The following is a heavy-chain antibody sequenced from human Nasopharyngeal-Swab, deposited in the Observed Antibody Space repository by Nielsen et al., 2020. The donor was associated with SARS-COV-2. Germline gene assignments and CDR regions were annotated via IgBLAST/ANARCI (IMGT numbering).Heavy chain of an antibody. V-gene: IGHV1-2*04. D-gene: IGHD1-14*01. Sequence: ASVKVSCKASGYTFTGYYMHWVRQAPGQGLEWMGWNNPNSGGTNYAQKFQGWVTMTRDTSISTAYMELSRLRTDDTAVYYCAREPGGRLFPSDYMDVWGKGTTVTVSS. CDR1: GYTFTGYY. CDR2: NNPNSGGT. CDR3: AREPGGRLFPSDYMDV. J-gene: IGHJ6*03.